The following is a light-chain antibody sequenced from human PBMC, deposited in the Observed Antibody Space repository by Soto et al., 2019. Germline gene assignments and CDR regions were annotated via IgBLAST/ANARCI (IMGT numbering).Light chain of an antibody. CDR1: SSNIGAGYD. CDR3: QSYDSSLSGYV. Sequence: QSVLTQPPSVSGAPGQRVTISCTGSSSNIGAGYDVHWYQQLPGTAPKLLIYGNSNRPSGVPDRFSGSKSGTSASLAITGLQAEDEPDYYCQSYDSSLSGYVFGTGTKGTVL. CDR2: GNS. V-gene: IGLV1-40*01. J-gene: IGLJ1*01.